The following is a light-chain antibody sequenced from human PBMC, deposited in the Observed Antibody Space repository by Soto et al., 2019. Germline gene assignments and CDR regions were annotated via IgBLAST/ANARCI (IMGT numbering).Light chain of an antibody. CDR1: QYIGRY. V-gene: IGKV1-39*01. CDR2: AAS. CDR3: QQADTFPIT. J-gene: IGKJ5*01. Sequence: DIQMTQSPSSLSASVGDRVTITCRAGQYIGRYLNWYQQKPGKAPKLLIYAASSLHSGVPSRFSGSGFGTDFTLTISSLQPEDFATYYCQQADTFPITFGQGTRLEIK.